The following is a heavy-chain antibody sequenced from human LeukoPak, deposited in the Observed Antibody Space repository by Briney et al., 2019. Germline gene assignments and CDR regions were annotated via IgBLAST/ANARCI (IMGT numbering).Heavy chain of an antibody. CDR2: IKQDGSEK. Sequence: PGGSLRLSCAASGFTFSSYWMSWVRQAPGKGLEWVANIKQDGSEKYYVDSVKGRFTISRDNAKNSLYLQMSSLRAEDTAVYYCARVTAAALTYYYYMDVWGKGTTVTVSS. CDR3: ARVTAAALTYYYYMDV. CDR1: GFTFSSYW. V-gene: IGHV3-7*01. J-gene: IGHJ6*03. D-gene: IGHD6-13*01.